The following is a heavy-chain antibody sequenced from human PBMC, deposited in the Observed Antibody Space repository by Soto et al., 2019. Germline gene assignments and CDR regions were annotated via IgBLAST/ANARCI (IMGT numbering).Heavy chain of an antibody. D-gene: IGHD3-3*01. CDR2: ISAYNGNT. CDR1: GYTFTSYG. Sequence: GASVKVSCKASGYTFTSYGISWVRQAPGQWLEWMGWISAYNGNTNYAQKLQGRVTMTTVTSTSTAYMELRSLSSDDTAVYYCARRAARFGVSDYWGQGTLVTVSS. J-gene: IGHJ4*02. V-gene: IGHV1-18*01. CDR3: ARRAARFGVSDY.